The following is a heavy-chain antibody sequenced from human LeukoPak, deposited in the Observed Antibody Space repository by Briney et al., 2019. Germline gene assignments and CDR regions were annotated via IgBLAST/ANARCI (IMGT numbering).Heavy chain of an antibody. J-gene: IGHJ2*01. CDR2: VYTSGST. Sequence: SETLSLTCTVSGGSISGYYWSWIRQPAGKGLEWIGRVYTSGSTNYSPSLKSRVTMSVDTSKNQFSLKLSSVTAADTAVYYCARLGNWGNYWYFDLWGRGTLVTVSS. CDR1: GGSISGYY. CDR3: ARLGNWGNYWYFDL. V-gene: IGHV4-4*07. D-gene: IGHD7-27*01.